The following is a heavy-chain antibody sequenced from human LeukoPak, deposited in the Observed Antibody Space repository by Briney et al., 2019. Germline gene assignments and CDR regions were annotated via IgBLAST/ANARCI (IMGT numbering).Heavy chain of an antibody. CDR2: IYYSGST. CDR3: ASRSASGRYTSFDP. CDR1: GGSISSSSYY. D-gene: IGHD3-9*01. J-gene: IGHJ5*02. V-gene: IGHV4-39*01. Sequence: SETLSLTCTVSGGSISSSSYYWGWIRQPPGKGLEWIGSIYYSGSTYYNPSLKSRVTISVDTSKNQFSLKLSSVTAADTAVYYCASRSASGRYTSFDPWGQGTLVTVSS.